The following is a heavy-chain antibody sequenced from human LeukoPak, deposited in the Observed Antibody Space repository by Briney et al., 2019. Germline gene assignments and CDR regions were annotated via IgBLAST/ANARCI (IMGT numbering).Heavy chain of an antibody. CDR3: VRRYYEYNVYDRHFDV. V-gene: IGHV3-74*03. CDR2: ISDDGRIT. CDR1: GSSFSSDW. J-gene: IGHJ4*02. D-gene: IGHD5/OR15-5a*01. Sequence: GPSLRLSCAAAGSSFSSDWIGWVRHPARDWLGWVSCISDDGRITTHADCVQGRLTTSRNNTKSTMFLQMNRLRVAHTVVYFCVRRYYEYNVYDRHFDVWSQAILVT.